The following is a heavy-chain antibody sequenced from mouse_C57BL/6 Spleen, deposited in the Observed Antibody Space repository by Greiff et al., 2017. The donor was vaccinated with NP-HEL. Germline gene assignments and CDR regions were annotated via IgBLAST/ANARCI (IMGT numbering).Heavy chain of an antibody. CDR2: IYPGDGDT. CDR3: ARLGHAMDY. V-gene: IGHV1-80*01. CDR1: GYAFSSYW. J-gene: IGHJ4*01. Sequence: VKLQESGAELVKPGASVKISCKASGYAFSSYWMNWVQQRPGKGLEWIGQIYPGDGDTNYNGKFKGKATLTADKSSSTAYMQLSSLTSEDSAVYFCARLGHAMDYWGQGTSVTVSS.